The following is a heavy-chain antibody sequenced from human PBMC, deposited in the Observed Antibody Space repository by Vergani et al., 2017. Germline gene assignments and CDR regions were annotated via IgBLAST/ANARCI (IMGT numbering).Heavy chain of an antibody. D-gene: IGHD2-2*02. CDR1: GGTFSSYT. V-gene: IGHV1-69*08. J-gene: IGHJ4*02. Sequence: QVQLVQSGAEVKKPGSSVKVSCKASGGTFSSYTISWVRQAPGQGLEWMGRIIPILGIANYAQKFQGRVTITADKSTSTAYMERSSLRSEDTAVYYCAGESVVPAAIHPLDYWGQGTLVTVSS. CDR3: AGESVVPAAIHPLDY. CDR2: IIPILGIA.